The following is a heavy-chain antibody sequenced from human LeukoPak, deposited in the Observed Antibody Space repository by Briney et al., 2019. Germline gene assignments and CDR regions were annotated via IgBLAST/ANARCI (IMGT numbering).Heavy chain of an antibody. CDR1: GYTFTGYY. J-gene: IGHJ4*02. Sequence: GASVKVSCKASGYTFTGYYIHWVRQAPGQGLEWMGWISAYNGNTNYAQKLQGRVTMTTDTSTSTAYMELRSLRSDDTAVYYCARARDYYDSSGYSNWGQGTLVTVSS. V-gene: IGHV1-18*04. CDR2: ISAYNGNT. CDR3: ARARDYYDSSGYSN. D-gene: IGHD3-22*01.